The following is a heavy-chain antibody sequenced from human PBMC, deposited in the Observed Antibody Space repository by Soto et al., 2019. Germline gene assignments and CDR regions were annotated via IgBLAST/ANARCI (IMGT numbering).Heavy chain of an antibody. Sequence: SETLPLTCDIYGGPFRGYYCTWIRQPPGKGLEWIGEINHGGSTNYNPSLKSRVTISVDTSKNQFSLKLSSVTAADTAVYYCARSHRISTLWGRRSLFTV. D-gene: IGHD3-3*02. V-gene: IGHV4-34*01. CDR2: INHGGST. CDR3: ARSHRISTL. J-gene: IGHJ2*01. CDR1: GGPFRGYY.